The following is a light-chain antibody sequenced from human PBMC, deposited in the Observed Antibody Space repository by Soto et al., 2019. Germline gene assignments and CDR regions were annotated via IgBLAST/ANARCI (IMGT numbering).Light chain of an antibody. J-gene: IGLJ3*02. CDR3: AAWDDSLNGPV. CDR2: GTD. CDR1: SSNIGRNF. Sequence: QSALTQPPSASGTPGQRVTISCSGGSSNIGRNFVYWYQQLPGSAPKLLIYGTDQRPSGVPDRFSGSKSGTSASLAISGLQSEDEAAYYCAAWDDSLNGPVFGGGTKLTVL. V-gene: IGLV1-47*01.